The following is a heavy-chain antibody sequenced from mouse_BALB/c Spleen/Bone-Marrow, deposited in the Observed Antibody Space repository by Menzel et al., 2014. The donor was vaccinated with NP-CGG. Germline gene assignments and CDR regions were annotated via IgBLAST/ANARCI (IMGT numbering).Heavy chain of an antibody. D-gene: IGHD2-3*01. CDR1: GYTFTSYW. V-gene: IGHV1-69*02. CDR2: IDPSDSET. CDR3: ARPHGFYPYWYFEV. Sequence: QVQLQQSGAELVKPGAPVKLSCKASGYTFTSYWMNWVKQRPGRGPEWIGRIDPSDSETHYNQKFKDKATLTVDKSSSTAYIQLSSLTSEDSAVYYCARPHGFYPYWYFEVWGAGTTVTVSS. J-gene: IGHJ1*01.